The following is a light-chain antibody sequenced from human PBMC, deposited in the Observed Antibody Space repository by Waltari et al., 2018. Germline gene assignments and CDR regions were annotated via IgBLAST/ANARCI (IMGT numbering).Light chain of an antibody. CDR1: ALPKQY. Sequence: SYELTQPPSVSVSPGQTARITCSGDALPKQYAYWYQQKPGQAPVLVIYKDRERPSGIPERFSGSSSGTTVTLTISGVQAEDEADYYCQSADSSGTSPVVFGGGTKLTVL. CDR3: QSADSSGTSPVV. V-gene: IGLV3-25*03. J-gene: IGLJ2*01. CDR2: KDR.